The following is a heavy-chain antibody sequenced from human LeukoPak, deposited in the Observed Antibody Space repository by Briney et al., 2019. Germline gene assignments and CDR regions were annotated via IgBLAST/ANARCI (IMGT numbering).Heavy chain of an antibody. D-gene: IGHD2-8*01. CDR3: AKNFAVLMVYASFDY. V-gene: IGHV3-23*01. J-gene: IGHJ4*02. Sequence: PGGSLRLSCAASGFTISSYAMSWVRQAPGKGLEWVSAISGSGGSTYYADSVKGRFTISRDNSKNTLYLQMNSLRAEDTAVYYCAKNFAVLMVYASFDYWGQGTLVTVSS. CDR2: ISGSGGST. CDR1: GFTISSYA.